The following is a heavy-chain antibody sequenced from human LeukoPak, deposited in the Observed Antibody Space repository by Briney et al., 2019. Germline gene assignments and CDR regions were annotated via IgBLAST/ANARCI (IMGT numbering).Heavy chain of an antibody. CDR3: PRDFPGAAADF. V-gene: IGHV3-48*01. CDR2: FSVRYNVI. J-gene: IGHJ4*02. CDR1: GFSLTNFD. D-gene: IGHD6-13*01. Sequence: GGSLRLSCAASGFSLTNFDMNWIRQAPGKGLEWVSFFSVRYNVIYYADSVKGRFTVSRDEAKNSLYLQMNNLRAEDTGLYYCPRDFPGAAADFWAQGTLVTVSS.